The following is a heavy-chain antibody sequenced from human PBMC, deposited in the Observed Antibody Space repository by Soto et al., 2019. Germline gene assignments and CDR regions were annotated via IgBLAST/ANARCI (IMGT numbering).Heavy chain of an antibody. V-gene: IGHV1-69*01. CDR1: GGTFNNYT. CDR2: IIPMFGTP. CDR3: SRGCSSRSCYHIDY. Sequence: QVQLVQSGAEVKKPGSSVKVSCKASGGTFNNYTFSWVRQAPGQGLEWMGGIIPMFGTPNNAQKFQCRVTITADESTRTAYKELISLRSEGTAVYYCSRGCSSRSCYHIDYWCQGTMVTVSA. J-gene: IGHJ4*02. D-gene: IGHD2-15*01.